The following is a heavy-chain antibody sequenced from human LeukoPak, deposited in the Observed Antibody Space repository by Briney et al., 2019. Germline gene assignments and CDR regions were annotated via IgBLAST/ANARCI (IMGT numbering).Heavy chain of an antibody. V-gene: IGHV3-21*01. J-gene: IGHJ3*02. D-gene: IGHD1-14*01. CDR3: ARDRNDAFDI. CDR1: GFTFDDYG. Sequence: GGSLRLSCAASGFTFDDYGMSWVRQAPGKGLEWVSSISSSSSYIYYADSVKGRFTISRDNAKNSLYLQMNSLRAEDTAVYYCARDRNDAFDIWGQGTMVTVSS. CDR2: ISSSSSYI.